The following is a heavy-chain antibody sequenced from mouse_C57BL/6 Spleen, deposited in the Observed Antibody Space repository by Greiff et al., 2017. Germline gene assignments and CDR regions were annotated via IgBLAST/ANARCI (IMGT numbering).Heavy chain of an antibody. CDR1: GYTFTSYW. CDR2: IDPNSGGN. J-gene: IGHJ1*03. Sequence: QVQLQQPGAELVKPGASVKLSCKASGYTFTSYWMHWVKQRPGRGLEWIGRIDPNSGGNKYNEKFKSKATLTVDKPSSTAYMQLSSLTSEDCAVYYCARRAFTTVVAHWYFDVWGTGTTVTVSS. CDR3: ARRAFTTVVAHWYFDV. D-gene: IGHD1-1*01. V-gene: IGHV1-72*01.